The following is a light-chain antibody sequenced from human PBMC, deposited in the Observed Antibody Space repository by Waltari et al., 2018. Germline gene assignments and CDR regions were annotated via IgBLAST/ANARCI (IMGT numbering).Light chain of an antibody. J-gene: IGLJ1*01. CDR3: STYAGSNSHV. CDR1: SSDVRCYNY. V-gene: IGLV2-8*01. Sequence: SALTPPPSASGSPGQTVTISCTGTSSDVRCYNYVSRYQPHPRTVPKLIIYEVSERPSGLPHRFSGSKSGNTAALTVSGLQAEDEADYYCSTYAGSNSHVFGTGTRVNVL. CDR2: EVS.